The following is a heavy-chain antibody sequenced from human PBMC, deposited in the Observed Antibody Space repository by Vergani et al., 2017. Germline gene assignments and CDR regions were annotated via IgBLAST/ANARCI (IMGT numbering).Heavy chain of an antibody. D-gene: IGHD5-12*01. CDR2: IRWNSGAV. Sequence: EVQLLESGGGLVQPGGSLRLSCEASGITFWKFGMHWVRQGPGKGLEWVSGIRWNSGAVDYADSVRGRFTISRDNAKNSLFLEMNSLRFEDTAVYFCTKGSVYYHDSAGHGYDPYTGFDLWGQGTLVTVSS. CDR3: TKGSVYYHDSAGHGYDPYTGFDL. V-gene: IGHV3-9*01. J-gene: IGHJ3*01. CDR1: GITFWKFG.